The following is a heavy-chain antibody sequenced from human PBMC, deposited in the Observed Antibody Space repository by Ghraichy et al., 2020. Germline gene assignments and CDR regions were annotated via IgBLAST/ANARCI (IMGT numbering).Heavy chain of an antibody. J-gene: IGHJ4*02. CDR2: VYSGGAT. D-gene: IGHD4/OR15-4a*01. CDR1: EFTVSGNY. CDR3: AGAYY. V-gene: IGHV3-66*01. Sequence: GESLNISCAASEFTVSGNYMSWVRQAPGKGLEWVSAVYSGGATYYADSVKGRFTISRDNSNNMLYLQMDNLRAEDTAVYYCAGAYYWGQGILVTVSS.